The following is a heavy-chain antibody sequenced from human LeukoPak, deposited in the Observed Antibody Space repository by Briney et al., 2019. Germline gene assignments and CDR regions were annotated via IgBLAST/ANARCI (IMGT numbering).Heavy chain of an antibody. Sequence: PGGSLRLSCAASGFTFSSYAMHWVRQAPGKGLEWVAVISYDGSNKYYADSVKGRFTISRDNSKNTLYLQMNSLRAEDTAVYYCEGGERSGSYYYYYYYYGMDVWGQGTTVTVSS. CDR1: GFTFSSYA. J-gene: IGHJ6*02. CDR3: EGGERSGSYYYYYYYYGMDV. V-gene: IGHV3-30*04. D-gene: IGHD3-10*01. CDR2: ISYDGSNK.